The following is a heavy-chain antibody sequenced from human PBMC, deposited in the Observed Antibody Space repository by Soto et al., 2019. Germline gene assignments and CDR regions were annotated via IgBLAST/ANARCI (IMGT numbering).Heavy chain of an antibody. CDR2: ISYDGSNK. CDR3: AKGTVAAKPNY. CDR1: GFTFSSYG. D-gene: IGHD6-19*01. V-gene: IGHV3-30*18. Sequence: WGSLRLSCAASGFTFSSYGMHFFRHAPGKGLEWVAVISYDGSNKYYADSVKGRFTISRDNSKNTLYLQMNSLRAEDTAVYYCAKGTVAAKPNYWGQGTLVTVSS. J-gene: IGHJ4*02.